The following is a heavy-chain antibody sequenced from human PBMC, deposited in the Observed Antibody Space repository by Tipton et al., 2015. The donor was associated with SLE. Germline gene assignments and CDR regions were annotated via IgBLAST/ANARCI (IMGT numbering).Heavy chain of an antibody. CDR3: ARVLEFQLLGWRYFDY. CDR1: GFIFSSYS. V-gene: IGHV3-21*03. D-gene: IGHD2-2*01. CDR2: ISSSSNYI. J-gene: IGHJ4*02. Sequence: SLRLSCAASGFIFSSYSMNWVRQAPGKGLEWVSSISSSSNYIYYADSVKGRFTISRDNAKNSLSLQMNSLRAEDTAVYYCARVLEFQLLGWRYFDYWGQGTLVTVSS.